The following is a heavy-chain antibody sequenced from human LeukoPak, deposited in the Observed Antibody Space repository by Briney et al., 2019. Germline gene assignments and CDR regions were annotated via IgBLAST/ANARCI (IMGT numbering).Heavy chain of an antibody. D-gene: IGHD3-22*01. Sequence: ASVKVSCKASGYTFTGYYMHWVRQAPGQGLEWMGWISPNRGGTNYAQKFQGRVTMTRDTSISTAYMEVSGLRSDGTAVYYCARSYDYYDNSGDAFDIWGQGTMVTVSS. CDR2: ISPNRGGT. CDR1: GYTFTGYY. V-gene: IGHV1-2*02. J-gene: IGHJ3*02. CDR3: ARSYDYYDNSGDAFDI.